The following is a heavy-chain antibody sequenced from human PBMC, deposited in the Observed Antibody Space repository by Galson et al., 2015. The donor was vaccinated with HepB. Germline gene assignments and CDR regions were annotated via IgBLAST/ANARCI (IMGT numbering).Heavy chain of an antibody. CDR2: IKKKSEGGTT. CDR1: GFTFRNAW. Sequence: LRLSCAASGFTFRNAWMSWVRQAPGKGLEWVGRIKKKSEGGTTDYAAPVKGRFTISRDDSKNTLYLEMNSLKTEDTTLYYCTTFLEMTTVQYWGQGTLVTVSS. CDR3: TTFLEMTTVQY. D-gene: IGHD4-11*01. J-gene: IGHJ4*02. V-gene: IGHV3-15*01.